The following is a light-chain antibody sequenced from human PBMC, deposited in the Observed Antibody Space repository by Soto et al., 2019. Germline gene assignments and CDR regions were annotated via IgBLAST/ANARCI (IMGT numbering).Light chain of an antibody. Sequence: EIVMTQSPATLSVSPGERATLSCRASQGVSSNLAWYQQKPGQAPRLLIYGASTRATGIPARFSGSGSGTEFTPTISSLQSEDFSASYCQQYNNWPPVTFGQGTKLEIK. V-gene: IGKV3-15*01. CDR1: QGVSSN. CDR3: QQYNNWPPVT. J-gene: IGKJ2*01. CDR2: GAS.